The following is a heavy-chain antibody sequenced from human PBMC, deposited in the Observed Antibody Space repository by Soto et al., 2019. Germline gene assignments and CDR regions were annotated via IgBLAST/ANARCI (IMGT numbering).Heavy chain of an antibody. Sequence: GGSLRLSCAASGFTFSSYWMHWVRQAPGKGLVWVSRINSDGSSTSYADSVKGRFTISRDNSKNTLYLQMNSLRAEDTAVYYCARDYLVIPHRVIDYWGQGTLVTVSS. V-gene: IGHV3-74*01. J-gene: IGHJ4*02. CDR2: INSDGSST. CDR1: GFTFSSYW. D-gene: IGHD2-15*01. CDR3: ARDYLVIPHRVIDY.